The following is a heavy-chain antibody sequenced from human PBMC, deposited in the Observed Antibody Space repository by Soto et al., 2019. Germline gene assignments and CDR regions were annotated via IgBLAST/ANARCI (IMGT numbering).Heavy chain of an antibody. CDR3: ARLPMQQRVQDYYNGRNV. Sequence: PGESLKISCKGSGYSFTSYWISWVRQMPGKGLEWMGRIDPSDSYTNYSPSFQGHVTISADKSISTAYLQWSSLKASDTAMYYCARLPMQQRVQDYYNGRNVRGKGTTVTVSS. J-gene: IGHJ6*04. CDR1: GYSFTSYW. V-gene: IGHV5-10-1*01. D-gene: IGHD6-13*01. CDR2: IDPSDSYT.